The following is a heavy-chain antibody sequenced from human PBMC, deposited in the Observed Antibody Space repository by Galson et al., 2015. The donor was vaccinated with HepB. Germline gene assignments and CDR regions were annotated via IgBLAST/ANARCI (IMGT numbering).Heavy chain of an antibody. J-gene: IGHJ3*02. CDR1: GYTFTSYY. V-gene: IGHV1-46*01. CDR2: INPSGGST. D-gene: IGHD2-2*01. Sequence: SVKVSCKASGYTFTSYYMHWVRQAPGQGLEWMGIINPSGGSTSYAQKFQGRVTMTRDTSTSTVYMELSSLRSEDTAVYYCARDAPYCSSTNCPEADAFDIWGQGTMVTVSS. CDR3: ARDAPYCSSTNCPEADAFDI.